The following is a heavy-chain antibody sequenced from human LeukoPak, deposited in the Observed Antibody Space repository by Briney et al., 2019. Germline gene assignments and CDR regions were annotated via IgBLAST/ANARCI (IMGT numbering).Heavy chain of an antibody. J-gene: IGHJ4*02. Sequence: GGSLRLSCAASGFTFSSYWMHWVRQAPGKGLVWVSRINSDGSSTSYADSVKGRFTISRDNAKNTLYLQMNSLRAEDTAVYYCARASSGWPPLIDYWGQGTLVTVSS. D-gene: IGHD6-19*01. CDR1: GFTFSSYW. CDR2: INSDGSST. CDR3: ARASSGWPPLIDY. V-gene: IGHV3-74*01.